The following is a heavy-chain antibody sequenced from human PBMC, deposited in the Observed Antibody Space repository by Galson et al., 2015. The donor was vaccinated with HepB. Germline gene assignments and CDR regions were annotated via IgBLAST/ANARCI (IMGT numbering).Heavy chain of an antibody. CDR2: MNPNSGNT. CDR3: ARGPPGEQLDWSWGEGWFDP. J-gene: IGHJ5*02. CDR1: GSTFTSYD. V-gene: IGHV1-8*01. Sequence: SVKVSCKASGSTFTSYDINWVQQATGQGLEWMGWMNPNSGNTGYAQKFQGRVTMTRNTSISTAYMELSSLRSEDTAVYYCARGPPGEQLDWSWGEGWFDPWGQGTLVTVSS. D-gene: IGHD6-13*01.